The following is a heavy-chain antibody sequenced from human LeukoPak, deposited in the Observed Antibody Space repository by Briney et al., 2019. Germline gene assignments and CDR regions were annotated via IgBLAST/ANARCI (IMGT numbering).Heavy chain of an antibody. CDR3: ARKPAAGPYRSSPPDY. CDR2: XXPNSGGT. Sequence: KAXXYTFXXXXMHWVRXAPGXXLXXXXXXXPNSGGTNYAQKFQGRVTMTRDTSISTAYMELSRLRSDDTAVYYCARKPAAGPYRSSPPDYWGQGTLVTVSS. J-gene: IGHJ4*02. V-gene: IGHV1-2*02. CDR1: XYTFXXXX. D-gene: IGHD6-6*01.